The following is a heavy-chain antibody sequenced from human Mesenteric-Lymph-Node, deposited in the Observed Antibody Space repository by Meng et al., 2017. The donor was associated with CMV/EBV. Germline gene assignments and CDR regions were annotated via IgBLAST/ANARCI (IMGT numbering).Heavy chain of an antibody. Sequence: GESLKISCVGSGFIISTYAMSWVRQAPGKGLEWVSIIYGGGTTTYYADSVKGRFTISRDNSRTTLYLQMNNLRAEDTAIYYCAKDQGAIFGVVPYDYWGQGSLVTVSS. V-gene: IGHV3-23*03. CDR2: IYGGGTTT. J-gene: IGHJ4*02. CDR1: GFIISTYA. D-gene: IGHD3-3*01. CDR3: AKDQGAIFGVVPYDY.